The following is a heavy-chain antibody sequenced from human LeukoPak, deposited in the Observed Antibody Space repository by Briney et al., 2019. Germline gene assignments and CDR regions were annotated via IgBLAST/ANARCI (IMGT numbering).Heavy chain of an antibody. V-gene: IGHV3-23*01. Sequence: GGSLRLSCAASGFDFSSHGMNWVRQAPGKGLEWVSTINFNGGRTYYADSAKGRFSVSRDNSKNTLYLQMNSLRVEDTAVYYCAKGGRGSWAGNTGDWGQGTLVSVSS. CDR3: AKGGRGSWAGNTGD. CDR2: INFNGGRT. CDR1: GFDFSSHG. J-gene: IGHJ4*02. D-gene: IGHD3-10*01.